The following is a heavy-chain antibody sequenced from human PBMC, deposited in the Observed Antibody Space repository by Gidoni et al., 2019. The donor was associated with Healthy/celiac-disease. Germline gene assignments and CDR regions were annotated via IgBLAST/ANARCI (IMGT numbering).Heavy chain of an antibody. J-gene: IGHJ4*02. D-gene: IGHD3-10*01. Sequence: QVQLVESGGGVVQPGRSLRLSCAASGFTFSSYGMHWVRQAPGKGLEWVAVIWYDGSNKYYADSVKGRFTISRDNSKNTLYLQMNSLRAEDTAVYYCARVGFGELFHFDYWGQGTLVTVSS. V-gene: IGHV3-33*01. CDR1: GFTFSSYG. CDR3: ARVGFGELFHFDY. CDR2: IWYDGSNK.